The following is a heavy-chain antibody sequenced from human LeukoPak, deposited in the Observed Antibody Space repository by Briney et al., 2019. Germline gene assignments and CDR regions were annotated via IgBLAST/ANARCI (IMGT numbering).Heavy chain of an antibody. CDR2: INEDGSEK. D-gene: IGHD6-19*01. CDR3: AIYGITVPALDY. J-gene: IGHJ4*02. CDR1: GFTFSKYW. Sequence: GGSLRLSCVVSGFTFSKYWMTWVRQAPGKGLEWVADINEDGSEKYYVDSVKGRFSISRDNAQDSLYLQINSLRVEDTAVYYCAIYGITVPALDYWGQGTLVTVSS. V-gene: IGHV3-7*05.